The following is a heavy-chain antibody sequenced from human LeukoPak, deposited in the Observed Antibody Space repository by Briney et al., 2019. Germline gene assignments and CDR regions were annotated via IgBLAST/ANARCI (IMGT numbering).Heavy chain of an antibody. V-gene: IGHV3-9*01. CDR1: GFTFDDYA. Sequence: GGSLRLSCAASGFTFDDYAMHWVRQALGKGLEWVSGISWNSGSIGYADSVKGRFTISRDNAKNSLYLQMNSLRAEDTALYYCAKDIGPYYDSSVWFDPWGQGTLVTVSS. J-gene: IGHJ5*02. D-gene: IGHD3-22*01. CDR3: AKDIGPYYDSSVWFDP. CDR2: ISWNSGSI.